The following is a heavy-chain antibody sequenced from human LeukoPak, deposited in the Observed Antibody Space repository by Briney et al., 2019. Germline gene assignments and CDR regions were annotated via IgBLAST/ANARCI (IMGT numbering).Heavy chain of an antibody. V-gene: IGHV4-39*01. CDR3: ATSDTVSTYNWFDP. Sequence: PWETLSLTCNVSGGSISSNTYFWGWIRWPPGKGLEWIGSIRYSGSTYYNPSLKSRVTISVDTSNNQFSLHLTSLTAADTAVYYCATSDTVSTYNWFDPWGLGTLVTVS. D-gene: IGHD5/OR15-5a*01. CDR2: IRYSGST. CDR1: GGSISSNTYF. J-gene: IGHJ5*02.